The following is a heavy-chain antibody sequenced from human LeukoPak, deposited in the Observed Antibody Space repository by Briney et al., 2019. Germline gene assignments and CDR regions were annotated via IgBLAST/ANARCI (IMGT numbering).Heavy chain of an antibody. V-gene: IGHV4-34*01. D-gene: IGHD3-22*01. Sequence: SETLSLTCAVYGGSFSGYYWSWIRQPPGKGLEWIGEINHSGSTNYNPSLKSRVTISVDTSKNQFSLKLSSVTAADTAVYYCARDAPGGFTMIGRAFDIWGQGTMVTVSS. CDR1: GGSFSGYY. CDR2: INHSGST. J-gene: IGHJ3*02. CDR3: ARDAPGGFTMIGRAFDI.